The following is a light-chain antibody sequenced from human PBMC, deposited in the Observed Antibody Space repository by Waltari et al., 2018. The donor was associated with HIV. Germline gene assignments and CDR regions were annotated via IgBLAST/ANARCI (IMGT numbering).Light chain of an antibody. CDR2: DVN. CDR3: CSYAGISTFVV. CDR1: RPDVGGYNH. V-gene: IGLV2-11*02. J-gene: IGLJ2*01. Sequence: SALTQPRPVSGSPGPSVTHSRPGTRPDVGGYNHVSWYKQHPGKATKLMIYDVNKRPSGVPDRFSGSKSGNTASLTISGLQSEDEADYYCCSYAGISTFVVFGGGTKLTVL.